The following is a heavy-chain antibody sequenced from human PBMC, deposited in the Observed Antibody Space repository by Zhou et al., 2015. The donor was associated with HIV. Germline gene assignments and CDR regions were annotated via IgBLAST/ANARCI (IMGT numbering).Heavy chain of an antibody. J-gene: IGHJ1*01. CDR3: ARETHYYDSSGYSAEYFQH. D-gene: IGHD3-22*01. CDR2: IIPMFGIV. V-gene: IGHV1-69*01. Sequence: QVHFVQSGTEVKKPGSSMKVSCKASGGTFSTFEITWVRQVPGQGLEWMGGIIPMFGIVTYSQKFQGRVSITADESTRTAYMELNSLTSEDTAVYYCARETHYYDSSGYSAEYFQHWGQGTLVTVSS. CDR1: GGTFSTFE.